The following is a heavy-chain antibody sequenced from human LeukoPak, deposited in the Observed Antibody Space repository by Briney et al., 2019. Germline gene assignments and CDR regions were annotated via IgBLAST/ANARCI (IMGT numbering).Heavy chain of an antibody. CDR2: IIPIFGTA. J-gene: IGHJ4*02. D-gene: IGHD6-19*01. Sequence: SVKVSCKASGGTFSSYAISWVRQAPGQGLGWMGGIIPIFGTANYAQKFQGRVTITTDESTSTAYMELSSLRSEDTAVCYCARGRLGKHFDYWGQGTLVTVSS. CDR1: GGTFSSYA. V-gene: IGHV1-69*05. CDR3: ARGRLGKHFDY.